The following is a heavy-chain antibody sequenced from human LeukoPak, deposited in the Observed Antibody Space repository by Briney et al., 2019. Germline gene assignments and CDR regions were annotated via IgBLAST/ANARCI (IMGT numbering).Heavy chain of an antibody. V-gene: IGHV1-69*04. CDR2: IIPILGIA. CDR3: ARERTYYYDSSGYFDY. Sequence: ASVKVSCKASGGTFSSYAISWVRQAPGQGLEWMGRIIPILGIANYAQKFQGRVTITADKSTSTAYMELSSLRSEDTAVYYCARERTYYYDSSGYFDYWGQGTLVTVSS. J-gene: IGHJ4*02. D-gene: IGHD3-22*01. CDR1: GGTFSSYA.